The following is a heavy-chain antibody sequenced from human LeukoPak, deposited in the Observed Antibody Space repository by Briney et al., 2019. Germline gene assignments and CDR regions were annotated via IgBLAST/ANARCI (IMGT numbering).Heavy chain of an antibody. CDR3: AKSRWETYAVRAFDI. Sequence: GGSLRLSCAASGFTFSTYAMRWVRQAPGKGLEWVSAIGGSGGTTYYADSVKGRFAISRDNSKNALYLQMNSLRAEDTAVYYCAKSRWETYAVRAFDIWGQGTMVTVSS. CDR2: IGGSGGTT. J-gene: IGHJ3*02. CDR1: GFTFSTYA. D-gene: IGHD1-26*01. V-gene: IGHV3-23*01.